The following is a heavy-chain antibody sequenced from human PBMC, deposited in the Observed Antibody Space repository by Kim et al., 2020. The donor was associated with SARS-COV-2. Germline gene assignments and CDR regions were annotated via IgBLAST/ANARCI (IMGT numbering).Heavy chain of an antibody. Sequence: GGSLRLSCAASGFTFSSYGMHWVRQAPGKGLEWVAVIWYDASNKNYADSVKGRFTISRDNFKNTLYLQMNSLRPEDTAVYYCVKDFGAYWGQGTLVTVSS. CDR3: VKDFGAY. V-gene: IGHV3-30*02. CDR1: GFTFSSYG. J-gene: IGHJ4*02. D-gene: IGHD1-26*01. CDR2: IWYDASNK.